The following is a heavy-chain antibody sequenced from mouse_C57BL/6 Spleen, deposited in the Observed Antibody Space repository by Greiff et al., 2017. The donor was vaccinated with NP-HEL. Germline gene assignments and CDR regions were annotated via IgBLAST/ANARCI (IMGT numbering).Heavy chain of an antibody. Sequence: QVQLQQPGAELVKPGASVKLSCKASGYTFTSYWMHWVKQRPGQGLEWIGMIHPNSGSTNYNEKFKSKATLTVDKSSSTAYMQLSSLTSEDSAVYYCARYNDRAYAMDYWGQGTSVTVSS. CDR3: ARYNDRAYAMDY. D-gene: IGHD1-3*01. V-gene: IGHV1-64*01. CDR1: GYTFTSYW. J-gene: IGHJ4*01. CDR2: IHPNSGST.